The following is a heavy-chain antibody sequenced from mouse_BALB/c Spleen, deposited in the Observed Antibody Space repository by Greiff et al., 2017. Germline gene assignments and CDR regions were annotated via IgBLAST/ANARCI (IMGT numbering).Heavy chain of an antibody. CDR1: GFTFNTYA. J-gene: IGHJ2*01. D-gene: IGHD1-1*01. CDR2: IRSKSNNYAT. CDR3: VRHDYYGSIDY. V-gene: IGHV10-1*02. Sequence: EVKLVESGGGLVQPKGSLKLSCAASGFTFNTYAMNWVRQAPGKGLEWVARIRSKSNNYATYYADSVKDRFTISRDDSQSMLYLQMNNLKTEDTAMYYCVRHDYYGSIDYWGQGTTLTVSS.